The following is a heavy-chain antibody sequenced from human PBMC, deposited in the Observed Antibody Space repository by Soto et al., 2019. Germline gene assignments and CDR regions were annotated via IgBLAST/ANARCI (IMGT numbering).Heavy chain of an antibody. D-gene: IGHD6-13*01. CDR2: INPNSGGT. J-gene: IGHJ4*02. V-gene: IGHV1-2*04. Sequence: GASVKVSCKASGGTFSSYAISWVRQAPGQGLEWMGWINPNSGGTNYAQKFQGWVTMTRDTSISTAYMELSRLRSDDTAVYYCARDSSRGLDYWGQGTLVTVSS. CDR3: ARDSSRGLDY. CDR1: GGTFSSYA.